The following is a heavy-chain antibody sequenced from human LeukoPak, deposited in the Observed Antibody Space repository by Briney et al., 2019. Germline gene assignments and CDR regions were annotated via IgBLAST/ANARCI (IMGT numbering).Heavy chain of an antibody. CDR3: ATSFGPVIATAGTGAD. J-gene: IGHJ4*02. CDR2: ISGSGSST. V-gene: IGHV3-23*01. CDR1: GFTFRSYA. Sequence: GGSLRLSCAASGFTFRSYAMNWVRQAPGKGLEWVSVISGSGSSTYYADSVKGRFTISRDNSKNTLYLQMNSLRAEDTAVYYCATSFGPVIATAGTGADWGQGTLVTVSS. D-gene: IGHD6-13*01.